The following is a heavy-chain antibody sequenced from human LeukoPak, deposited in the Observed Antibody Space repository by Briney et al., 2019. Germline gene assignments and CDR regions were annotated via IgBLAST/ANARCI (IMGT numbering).Heavy chain of an antibody. V-gene: IGHV3-23*01. D-gene: IGHD4-17*01. CDR2: ISGTGGTT. CDR1: GFTFIDYA. CDR3: AKGSSRGTTLTWFDP. J-gene: IGHJ5*02. Sequence: GGSLRLSCAASGFTFIDYAMTWVRQAPGKGLEWVSVISGTGGTTYYADSVKGQFTVSRDNSQNTLYLQMNTLRADDTAVYYCAKGSSRGTTLTWFDPWGQGTLVTVSS.